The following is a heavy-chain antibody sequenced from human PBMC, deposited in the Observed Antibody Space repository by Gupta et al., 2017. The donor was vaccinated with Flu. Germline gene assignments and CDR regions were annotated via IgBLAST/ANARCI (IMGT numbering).Heavy chain of an antibody. J-gene: IGHJ4*02. D-gene: IGHD3-22*01. Sequence: EVQLLESGGGLVQPGGSLRLSCAASGFTFSTYPMSWVRQAPGKGLEWVSAITGNGGETNHADSVKGRFTISRDNSKNTLYLQMNSLRAEDTAVYYCAKPYESSGAYIPYDNWGQGTLVTVSS. CDR2: ITGNGGET. CDR1: GFTFSTYP. CDR3: AKPYESSGAYIPYDN. V-gene: IGHV3-23*01.